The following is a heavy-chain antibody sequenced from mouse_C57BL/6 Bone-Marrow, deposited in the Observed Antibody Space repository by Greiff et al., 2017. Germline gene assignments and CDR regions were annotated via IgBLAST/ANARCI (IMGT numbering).Heavy chain of an antibody. D-gene: IGHD1-1*01. Sequence: VQLQQSGAELVGPGTSVKMSCKASGYTFTNYWIGWAKQRPGHGLEWIGDIYPGGGYTNYNEKFKGKATLTADKSSSTAYMQFSSLTSEDSAIYYCARSYYYGSSYPFAYWGQGTLVTVSA. CDR2: IYPGGGYT. V-gene: IGHV1-63*01. J-gene: IGHJ3*01. CDR1: GYTFTNYW. CDR3: ARSYYYGSSYPFAY.